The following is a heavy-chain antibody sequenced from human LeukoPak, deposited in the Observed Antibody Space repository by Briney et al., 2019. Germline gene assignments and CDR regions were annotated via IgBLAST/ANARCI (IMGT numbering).Heavy chain of an antibody. Sequence: GGSLRLSCAASGFAFSNFWMSWVRQAPGKGPEWVANINEDGSLKNYVDSVEGRFTVSRDNAKNALDLQMNSLRLEDTAVYYCARDWAPVSMKAVPFDCWGQGTLVTVSS. CDR1: GFAFSNFW. D-gene: IGHD2/OR15-2a*01. CDR2: INEDGSLK. J-gene: IGHJ4*02. CDR3: ARDWAPVSMKAVPFDC. V-gene: IGHV3-7*01.